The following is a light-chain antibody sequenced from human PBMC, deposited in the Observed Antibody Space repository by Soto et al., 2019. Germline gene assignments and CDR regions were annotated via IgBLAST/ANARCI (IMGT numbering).Light chain of an antibody. CDR3: QQYNNWPRAT. V-gene: IGKV3-15*01. J-gene: IGKJ4*01. Sequence: EIVLTQSPATLSLSPGERATLSCRASPSVTNYLAWYQQKPGQPPRLFIFRASSRAAGIPARFSGSGSGTEFNLTISGLQSEDFAVYYCQQYNNWPRATFGGGTKVDIK. CDR2: RAS. CDR1: PSVTNY.